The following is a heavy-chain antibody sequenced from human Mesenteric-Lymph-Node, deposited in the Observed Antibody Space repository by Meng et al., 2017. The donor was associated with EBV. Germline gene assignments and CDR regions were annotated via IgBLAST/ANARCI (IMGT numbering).Heavy chain of an antibody. V-gene: IGHV7-4-1*02. CDR1: GYIFTYFG. D-gene: IGHD3-10*01. Sequence: QVRLVQSGSELKNPGASGKVSCKASGYIFTYFGLNWVRQAPGQGLEWLGWINTNSGHPAYAQGFTGRLVFSLDTSVNTAFLQINDLKSDDTAIYYCVKDRGFGELFDFWGQGTLVTVSS. CDR2: INTNSGHP. J-gene: IGHJ4*02. CDR3: VKDRGFGELFDF.